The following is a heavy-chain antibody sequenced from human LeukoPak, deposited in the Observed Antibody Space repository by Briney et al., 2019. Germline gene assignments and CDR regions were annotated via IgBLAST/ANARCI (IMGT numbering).Heavy chain of an antibody. D-gene: IGHD3-22*01. CDR2: IYTSGST. V-gene: IGHV4-61*02. J-gene: IGHJ3*02. CDR1: GGSISSGSYY. CDR3: ARDGTYYYDSSGPPTNFDI. Sequence: SETLSLTCTVSGGSISSGSYYWSWIRQPAGKGLEWIGRIYTSGSTNYNPSLKSRVTISVDTFKNQFSLKLSSVTAADTAVYYCARDGTYYYDSSGPPTNFDIWGQGTMVTVSS.